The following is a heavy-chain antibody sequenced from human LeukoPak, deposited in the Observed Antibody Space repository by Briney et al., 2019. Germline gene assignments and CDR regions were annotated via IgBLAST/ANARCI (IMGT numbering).Heavy chain of an antibody. CDR3: ASFGDQPTQYYYYYMDV. J-gene: IGHJ6*03. CDR2: ISGTSSYI. V-gene: IGHV3-21*01. D-gene: IGHD4-17*01. Sequence: GGSLRLSCEASGFNFSSYTMSWVRQAPGKGLEWVSFISGTSSYIYYADSLKGRFTISRDNAKNSLYLQMNSLRAEDTAVYYCASFGDQPTQYYYYYMDVWGKGTTVTVSS. CDR1: GFNFSSYT.